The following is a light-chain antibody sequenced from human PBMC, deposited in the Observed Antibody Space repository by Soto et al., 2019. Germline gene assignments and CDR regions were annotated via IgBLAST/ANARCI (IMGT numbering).Light chain of an antibody. CDR2: GAS. Sequence: EVVITQSPATLSVSPGDRATLSCRASQSVSSDLAWHQQKPGQAPRLLIYGASTRATGIPARFNGSGSGTEFTLTISSLQSEDFAVYYCQHYNNWPFTFGQGTNLETK. J-gene: IGKJ2*01. CDR1: QSVSSD. V-gene: IGKV3-15*01. CDR3: QHYNNWPFT.